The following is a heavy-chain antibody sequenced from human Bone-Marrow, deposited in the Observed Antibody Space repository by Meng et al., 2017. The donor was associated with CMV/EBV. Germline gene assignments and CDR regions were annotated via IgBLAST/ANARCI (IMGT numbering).Heavy chain of an antibody. Sequence: VSVKVSCKASGYTFTGYYMHWVRQAPGQGLEWMGWINPNSGGTNYAQKFQGRVTMTRDTSISTAYMELSRLRSDDTAVYYCARVRDFWSGYYAYWGQGTLVTVSS. J-gene: IGHJ4*02. CDR3: ARVRDFWSGYYAY. CDR2: INPNSGGT. CDR1: GYTFTGYY. V-gene: IGHV1-2*02. D-gene: IGHD3-3*01.